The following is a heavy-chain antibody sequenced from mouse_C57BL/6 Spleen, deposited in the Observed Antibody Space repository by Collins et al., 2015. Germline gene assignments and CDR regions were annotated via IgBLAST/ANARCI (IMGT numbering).Heavy chain of an antibody. CDR1: GYTFTSYW. CDR2: IDPSDSYT. J-gene: IGHJ2*01. V-gene: IGHV1-69*01. D-gene: IGHD4-1*01. Sequence: QVQLQQPGAELVMPGASVKLSCKASGYTFTSYWMHWVKQRPGQGLEWIGEIDPSDSYTNYNQKFKGKSTLTVDKSSSTAYMQLSSLTSEDSAVYYCAKRSAGTWGGYYFDYWGQGTTLTVSS. CDR3: AKRSAGTWGGYYFDY.